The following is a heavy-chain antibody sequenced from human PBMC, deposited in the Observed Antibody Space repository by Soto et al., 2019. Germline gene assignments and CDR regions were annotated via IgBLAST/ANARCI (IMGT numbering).Heavy chain of an antibody. V-gene: IGHV3-23*01. CDR3: AKDRTAAARNFDY. CDR2: ISTAVGAT. D-gene: IGHD6-13*01. J-gene: IGHJ4*02. CDR1: GFTFSNHA. Sequence: GGSLRLSCAVSGFTFSNHAMSWVRQAPGRGLEWVSAISTAVGATYYADSVKGRFTISRDDSNNTLYLQMDSLRAEDTAIYYCAKDRTAAARNFDYWGQGTLVTVSS.